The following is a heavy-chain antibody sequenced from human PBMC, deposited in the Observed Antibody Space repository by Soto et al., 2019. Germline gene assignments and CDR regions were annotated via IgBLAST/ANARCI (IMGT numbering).Heavy chain of an antibody. J-gene: IGHJ4*02. D-gene: IGHD3-9*01. CDR1: GGSISSGGYY. CDR2: IYYSGST. V-gene: IGHV4-31*03. CDR3: ARGREYYDILTGYPYYFDY. Sequence: PSETLSLTCTVSGGSISSGGYYWSWIRQRPGKGLEWIGYIYYSGSTYYNPSLKSRVTISVDTSKNQFSLKLSSVTAADTAVYYCARGREYYDILTGYPYYFDYWGQGTLVTVSS.